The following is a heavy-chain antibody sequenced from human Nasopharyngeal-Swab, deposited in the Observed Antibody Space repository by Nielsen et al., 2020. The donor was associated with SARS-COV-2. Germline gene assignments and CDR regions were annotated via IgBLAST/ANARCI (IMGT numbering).Heavy chain of an antibody. D-gene: IGHD5-12*01. CDR3: ARSQGGYDYFDY. Sequence: VRHAPGKGLEWVAVISYDGSNKYYADSVKGRFTISRDNSKNTLYLQMNSLRAEDTAVYFCARSQGGYDYFDYWGQGTRVTVSS. J-gene: IGHJ4*02. V-gene: IGHV3-30-3*01. CDR2: ISYDGSNK.